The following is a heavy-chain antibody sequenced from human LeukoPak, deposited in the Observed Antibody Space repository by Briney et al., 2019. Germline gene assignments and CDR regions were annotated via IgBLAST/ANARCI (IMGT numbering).Heavy chain of an antibody. CDR3: ARWMDYGDYERGI. CDR1: GGSISSSTYY. Sequence: SETLSLTCSVSGGSISSSTYYWDWIRQPPGKGLEWIGRISYSGSTNYNPSLKSRVTISVDTSKNQFSLKLSSVTAADTAVYYCARWMDYGDYERGIWGQGTMVTVSS. D-gene: IGHD4-17*01. CDR2: ISYSGST. V-gene: IGHV4-39*07. J-gene: IGHJ3*02.